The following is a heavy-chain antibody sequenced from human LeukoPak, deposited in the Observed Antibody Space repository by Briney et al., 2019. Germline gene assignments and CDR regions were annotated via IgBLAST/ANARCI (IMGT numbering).Heavy chain of an antibody. Sequence: GGSLRLSCEASGFTFSSYEMNWVRQAPGKGLEWVSYISSSGKTIYYADSTKGRFTVSRDNAKNSLYLQMNSLRAEDTAVYYCATTSIAAAVPGCFNYWGQGTLVTVFS. V-gene: IGHV3-48*03. CDR3: ATTSIAAAVPGCFNY. J-gene: IGHJ4*02. CDR2: ISSSGKTI. CDR1: GFTFSSYE. D-gene: IGHD6-13*01.